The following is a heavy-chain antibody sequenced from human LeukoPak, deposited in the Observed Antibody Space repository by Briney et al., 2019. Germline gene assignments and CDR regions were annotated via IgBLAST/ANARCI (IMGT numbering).Heavy chain of an antibody. CDR2: ISSSSSYI. D-gene: IGHD2-8*02. CDR3: ARFFTGFWYFDL. CDR1: GFTFSSYS. J-gene: IGHJ2*01. V-gene: IGHV3-21*01. Sequence: GGSLRLSCAASGFTFSSYSMNWVRQAPGKGLEWVSSISSSSSYIYYADSVKGRFTISRDNAKNSLYLQMNSLRAEDTAMYYCARFFTGFWYFDLWGRGTLVTVSS.